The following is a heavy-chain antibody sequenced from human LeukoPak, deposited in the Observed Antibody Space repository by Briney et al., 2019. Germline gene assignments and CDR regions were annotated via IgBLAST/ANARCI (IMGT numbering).Heavy chain of an antibody. D-gene: IGHD2-15*01. CDR3: ARQGYCSGGSCPPDDAFDI. J-gene: IGHJ3*02. CDR2: IYPGDSDT. V-gene: IGHV5-51*01. CDR1: GYSFTTYW. Sequence: GESLKISCKGYGYSFTTYWIGWVRQMPGKGLECMGIIYPGDSDTTYSPSFQGQVTISADKSINTAYLQWSSLKASDTAMYFCARQGYCSGGSCPPDDAFDIWGQGTMVTVSS.